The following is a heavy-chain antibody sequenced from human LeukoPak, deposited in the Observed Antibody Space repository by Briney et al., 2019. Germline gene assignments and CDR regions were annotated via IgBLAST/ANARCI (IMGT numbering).Heavy chain of an antibody. Sequence: GGSLRLSCAASGFTFSSYSMNWVRQAPGKGPEWVSSISSSSSYIYYADSVKGRFTISRDNAKNSLYLQMNSLRAEDTAVYYCARDRGSYPFDYWGQGTLVTVSS. CDR2: ISSSSSYI. CDR3: ARDRGSYPFDY. J-gene: IGHJ4*02. V-gene: IGHV3-21*01. D-gene: IGHD1-26*01. CDR1: GFTFSSYS.